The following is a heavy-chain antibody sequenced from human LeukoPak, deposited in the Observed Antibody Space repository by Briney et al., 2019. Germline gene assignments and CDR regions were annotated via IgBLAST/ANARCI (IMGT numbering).Heavy chain of an antibody. Sequence: SETLSLTCTVSGGSVTSDSWNWIRQTPTKGLEWIGYIYNTGSSNYNPALKNRVTMSLDKSKNQLSLKLTAVTAADTALYYCARLGKLNLVQGVFWCFDLWGRGTLVTVSS. D-gene: IGHD3-10*01. J-gene: IGHJ2*01. CDR3: ARLGKLNLVQGVFWCFDL. V-gene: IGHV4-4*08. CDR1: GGSVTSDS. CDR2: IYNTGSS.